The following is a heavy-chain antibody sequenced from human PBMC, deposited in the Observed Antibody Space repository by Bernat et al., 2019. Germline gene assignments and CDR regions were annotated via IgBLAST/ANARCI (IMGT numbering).Heavy chain of an antibody. J-gene: IGHJ4*02. CDR3: ARSFEGHCTKTTCFGGDC. CDR1: GFTFSTYT. CDR2: ISDGGSYI. D-gene: IGHD2-8*01. V-gene: IGHV3-21*01. Sequence: EVQLVESGGGLVKPGGSLRLSCAASGFTFSTYTMNWVRQAPGKGLEWVSSISDGGSYIYYAYSVRGRFTISRDDAENSLYLQMYSLRAEDTAVYYCARSFEGHCTKTTCFGGDCWGQGTPVTVSS.